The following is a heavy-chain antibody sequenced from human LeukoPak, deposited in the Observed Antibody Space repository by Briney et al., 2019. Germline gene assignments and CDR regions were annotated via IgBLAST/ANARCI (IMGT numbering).Heavy chain of an antibody. D-gene: IGHD1-1*01. J-gene: IGHJ4*02. V-gene: IGHV5-51*01. CDR1: GYTFSKSW. CDR3: ARLFRNWSDGGVDQ. CDR2: IYPGDSDT. Sequence: GESLKISCKASGYTFSKSWIGWVRQMPGKGLECLGIIYPGDSDTRYSPSSEDQVTISVDKSNSVAYLQWSSLKASDTAMYYCARLFRNWSDGGVDQWGLGTRVTVSS.